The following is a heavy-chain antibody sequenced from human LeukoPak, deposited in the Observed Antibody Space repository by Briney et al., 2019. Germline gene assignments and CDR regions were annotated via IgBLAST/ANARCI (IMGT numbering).Heavy chain of an antibody. CDR1: GFTFDDYA. V-gene: IGHV3-9*01. Sequence: GGSLRLSCAASGFTFDDYAVHWVRQAPGKGLEWVSGISWNSGSIGYADSVKGRFTISRDNAKNSLYLQMNGLRAEDTALYYCAKATFDYWGQGTLVTVSS. CDR2: ISWNSGSI. J-gene: IGHJ4*02. CDR3: AKATFDY.